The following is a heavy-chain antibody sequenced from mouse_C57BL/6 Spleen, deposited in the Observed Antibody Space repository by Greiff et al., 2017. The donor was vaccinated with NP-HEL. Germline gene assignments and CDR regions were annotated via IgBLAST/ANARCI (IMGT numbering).Heavy chain of an antibody. CDR2: IDPSDSYT. V-gene: IGHV1-69*01. J-gene: IGHJ4*01. CDR3: ARGNYDGSSYAMDY. D-gene: IGHD1-1*01. Sequence: VQLQQSGAELVMPGASVKLSCKASGYTFTSYWMHWVKQRPGQGLEWIGEIDPSDSYTNYNQKFKGKSTLTVDKSSSTAYMQLSSLTSEDSAVYYCARGNYDGSSYAMDYWGQGASVTVSS. CDR1: GYTFTSYW.